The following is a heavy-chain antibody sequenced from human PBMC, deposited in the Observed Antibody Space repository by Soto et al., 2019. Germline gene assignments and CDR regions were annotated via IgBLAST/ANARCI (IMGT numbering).Heavy chain of an antibody. CDR3: ARARIVATISAFDI. CDR1: GFTFSSCA. Sequence: PGGSLRLSCAASGFTFSSCAMTWVRQAPGKGLEWVSSISGSDFSTWYADSVKGRFTISRDTSKNTLYLQMNSLRAEDTAVYYCARARIVATISAFDIWGQGTMVTVSS. D-gene: IGHD5-12*01. V-gene: IGHV3-23*01. CDR2: ISGSDFST. J-gene: IGHJ3*02.